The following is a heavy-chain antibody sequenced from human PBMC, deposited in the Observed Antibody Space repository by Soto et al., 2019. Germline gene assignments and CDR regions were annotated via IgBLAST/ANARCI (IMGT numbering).Heavy chain of an antibody. CDR2: IIPIFGTA. V-gene: IGHV1-69*13. J-gene: IGHJ6*02. Sequence: SVKVSCKASGGTFSSYAISWVRQAPGQGLEWMGGIIPIFGTANYAQKFQGRVTITADESTSTAYMELSSLRSEDTAVYYCARERRYSYAEIPSYYCYGMDVWGQGTTVTVSS. CDR3: ARERRYSYAEIPSYYCYGMDV. CDR1: GGTFSSYA. D-gene: IGHD5-18*01.